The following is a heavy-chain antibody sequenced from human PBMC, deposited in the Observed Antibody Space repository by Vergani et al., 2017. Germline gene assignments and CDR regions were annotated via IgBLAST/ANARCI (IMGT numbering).Heavy chain of an antibody. CDR3: ASDSHSGERADR. D-gene: IGHD6-19*01. Sequence: QVQLQESGPGLVKSSETLSPPCCVSFDPIRNLYCNWIPQPPGKGLEWIGSIHYSENTDYNPPLKTRVTISGDTSKNQFSLTLTSVTAADTAVYYCASDSHSGERADRWGQGILVTVTS. J-gene: IGHJ5*02. CDR1: FDPIRNLY. CDR2: IHYSENT. V-gene: IGHV4-59*11.